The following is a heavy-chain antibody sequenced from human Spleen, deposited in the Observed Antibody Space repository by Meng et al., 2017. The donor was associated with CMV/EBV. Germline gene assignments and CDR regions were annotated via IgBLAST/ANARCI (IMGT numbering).Heavy chain of an antibody. CDR3: YSGYGNFDY. Sequence: ASVKVSCKASGYTFTSYYMHWVRQAPGQGLEWMGIINPSGGSTSYAQKFQGRVTMTRDTSTSTVYMDLSRLRSDDTAVYYCYSGYGNFDYWGQGTLVTVSS. D-gene: IGHD5-12*01. V-gene: IGHV1-46*03. J-gene: IGHJ4*02. CDR1: GYTFTSYY. CDR2: INPSGGST.